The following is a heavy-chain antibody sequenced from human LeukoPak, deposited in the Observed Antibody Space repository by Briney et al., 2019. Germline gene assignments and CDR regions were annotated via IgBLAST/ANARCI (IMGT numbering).Heavy chain of an antibody. D-gene: IGHD3-22*01. CDR1: GGSISSYY. V-gene: IGHV4-59*12. J-gene: IGHJ4*02. Sequence: SETLSLTCTVSGGSISSYYWSWIRQPLGKGLEWIGYIYYSGSTNYNPSLKSRITISVDRSKNQFSLRLSSVTAADTAVYYCARTLDSSGYYFDYWGQGTLVTVSS. CDR3: ARTLDSSGYYFDY. CDR2: IYYSGST.